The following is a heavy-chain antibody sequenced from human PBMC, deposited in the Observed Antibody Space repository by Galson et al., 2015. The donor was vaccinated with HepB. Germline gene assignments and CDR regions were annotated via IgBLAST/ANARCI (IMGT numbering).Heavy chain of an antibody. CDR1: GFTFSNYG. J-gene: IGHJ4*02. CDR3: AREAISGTLHFDY. CDR2: IWYDGSTK. D-gene: IGHD2-15*01. Sequence: SLRLSCAASGFTFSNYGIHWVRQAPGTGLEWVAVIWYDGSTKYYADSVRGRFTISRDNSKNTLYLQMNSLRLEDTAVYYCAREAISGTLHFDYWGQGALVTVSS. V-gene: IGHV3-33*01.